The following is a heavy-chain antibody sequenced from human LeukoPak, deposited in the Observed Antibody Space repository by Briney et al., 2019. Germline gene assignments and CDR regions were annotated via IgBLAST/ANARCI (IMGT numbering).Heavy chain of an antibody. Sequence: ASVKVSCKASGGTFSSYAISWVRQAPGQGLERMGGIIPIFGTANYAQKFQGRVTITTDESTSTAYMELSSLRSEDTAVYYCARQIYDYVWGSYYHFDYWGQGTLVTVSS. CDR3: ARQIYDYVWGSYYHFDY. CDR2: IIPIFGTA. V-gene: IGHV1-69*05. CDR1: GGTFSSYA. D-gene: IGHD3-16*01. J-gene: IGHJ4*02.